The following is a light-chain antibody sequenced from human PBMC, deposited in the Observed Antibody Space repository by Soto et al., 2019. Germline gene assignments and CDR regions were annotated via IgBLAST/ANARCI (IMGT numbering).Light chain of an antibody. CDR2: DVS. V-gene: IGLV2-14*01. CDR1: SSDVGGYNN. CDR3: SSYTSSSTQVV. Sequence: QPVLTQPASVSGSPGQSITISCTGTSSDVGGYNNVSWYQQHPGKAPKLMIYDVSNRPSGVSNRFSGSKSGNTASLTISGLQAEDEADYYCSSYTSSSTQVVFGGGNKLTVL. J-gene: IGLJ2*01.